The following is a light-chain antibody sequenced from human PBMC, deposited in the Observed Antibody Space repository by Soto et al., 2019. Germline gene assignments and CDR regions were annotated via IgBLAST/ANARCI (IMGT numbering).Light chain of an antibody. CDR1: QSVLSTSNNRNY. CDR2: WAS. CDR3: QQWYSTPYS. V-gene: IGKV4-1*01. J-gene: IGKJ2*03. Sequence: DIVMTQSPDSLAVSLGERATINCKSSQSVLSTSNNRNYLAWYQQKPGQPPKLLFYWASTRESAVPDRFSGSGSGTDFALTISSLQAEDVAVYYCQQWYSTPYSFGQGTNLEIK.